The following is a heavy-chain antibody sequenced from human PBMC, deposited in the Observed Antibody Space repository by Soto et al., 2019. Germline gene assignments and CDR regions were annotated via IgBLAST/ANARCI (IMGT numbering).Heavy chain of an antibody. CDR2: IDPIDSKT. V-gene: IGHV5-10-1*01. CDR1: GYNCDTYW. J-gene: IGHJ6*02. Sequence: GESLKISCKGSGYNCDTYWINWVRQTPGKGLEWMGRIDPIDSKTKYSPSLEGHITISVDKSISTTYLQWSSLKASDTAIYYCARRIAAAGGYYYYAFDVWGQGTAVTVS. CDR3: ARRIAAAGGYYYYAFDV. D-gene: IGHD6-13*01.